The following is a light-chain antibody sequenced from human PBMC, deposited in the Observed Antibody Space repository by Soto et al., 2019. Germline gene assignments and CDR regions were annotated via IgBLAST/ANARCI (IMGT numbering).Light chain of an antibody. V-gene: IGKV3-15*01. Sequence: EIVTTQSPDTLSVSPGERATLSCRASQSVSGNLAWYQQKPGQPPRLLIYGASTRATGIPARFSGSGSGTEFTLTISSLQSEDFAVYYCQQYNNWTLTFGGGTKVEIK. CDR3: QQYNNWTLT. J-gene: IGKJ4*01. CDR2: GAS. CDR1: QSVSGN.